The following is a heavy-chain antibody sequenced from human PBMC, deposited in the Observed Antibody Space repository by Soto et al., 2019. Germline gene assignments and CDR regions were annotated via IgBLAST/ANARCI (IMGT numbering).Heavy chain of an antibody. V-gene: IGHV4-59*01. CDR2: IYNSGST. CDR3: ARARITMVREVIKYNMDV. CDR1: GGSISTYY. J-gene: IGHJ6*02. D-gene: IGHD3-10*01. Sequence: SETLSLTCTVSGGSISTYYWSWIRRPPGKGLEWIGYIYNSGSTHSNPSLQSRVTISVDTFKNQFSLKLSSVTAADTAIYYCARARITMVREVIKYNMDVWGRGTTVTVSS.